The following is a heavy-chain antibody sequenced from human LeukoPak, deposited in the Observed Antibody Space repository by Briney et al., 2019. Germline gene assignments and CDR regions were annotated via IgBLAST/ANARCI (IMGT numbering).Heavy chain of an antibody. V-gene: IGHV3-74*01. J-gene: IGHJ4*02. CDR3: ARDRGPRTGFMVREAYDY. Sequence: GGSLRLSCVGSGFTISNYWMHWVRQAPGKGLVWVSRINTDGSITNYADSVKGRFSISRDNAKNTLYLQMSSLRAEDTAVYYCARDRGPRTGFMVREAYDYWGQGTLVTVSS. CDR2: INTDGSIT. CDR1: GFTISNYW. D-gene: IGHD3-10*01.